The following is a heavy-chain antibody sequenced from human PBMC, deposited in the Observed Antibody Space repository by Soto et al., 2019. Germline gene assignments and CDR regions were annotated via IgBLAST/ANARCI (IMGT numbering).Heavy chain of an antibody. D-gene: IGHD6-13*01. CDR2: IIPIFGTA. J-gene: IGHJ5*02. V-gene: IGHV1-69*12. CDR1: GGTFSSYA. CDR3: ARAPGSSLYQYRTEFDP. Sequence: QVQLVQSGAEVKKPGYSVKVSCKASGGTFSSYAISWVRQAPGQGLEWRGGIIPIFGTANYAQKFQGRVTITADESTSTAYMELSSLRSEDTAVYYCARAPGSSLYQYRTEFDPWGQGTLVTVSS.